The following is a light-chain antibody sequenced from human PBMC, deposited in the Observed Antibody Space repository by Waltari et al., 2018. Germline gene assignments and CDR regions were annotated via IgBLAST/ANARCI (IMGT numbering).Light chain of an antibody. V-gene: IGLV2-14*01. CDR3: SSYTSSNTVI. J-gene: IGLJ2*01. Sequence: QSALTQPASVSGSPGQSITISCTGTSSDVGGYYYVSWYQQYPGKVPKLMIYDVSKWPSGVSNRFSGSKSGNTASLTISGLQAEDEADYYCSSYTSSNTVIFGGGTKLTVL. CDR2: DVS. CDR1: SSDVGGYYY.